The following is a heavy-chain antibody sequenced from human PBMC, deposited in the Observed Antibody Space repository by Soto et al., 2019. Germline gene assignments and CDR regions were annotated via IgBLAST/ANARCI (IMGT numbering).Heavy chain of an antibody. V-gene: IGHV3-74*01. CDR3: ARDNWNSY. D-gene: IGHD1-7*01. CDR2: IHNDGSTT. J-gene: IGHJ4*01. Sequence: SGGSLRLSCAASGFTFSSYWMHWVRQAPGKGLMWVSRIHNDGSTTRYADSVKGRFTISRDNAKITLYLQMISLRVEDTAVYYCARDNWNSYWGQGTLVTVSS. CDR1: GFTFSSYW.